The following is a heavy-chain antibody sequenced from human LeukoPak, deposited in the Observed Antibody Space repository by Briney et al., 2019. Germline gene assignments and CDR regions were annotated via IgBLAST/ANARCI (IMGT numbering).Heavy chain of an antibody. CDR3: VRDRYYGMDL. CDR1: GFTFSSSW. J-gene: IGHJ6*02. CDR2: INHDGSTT. Sequence: GGSLRLSCAASGFTFSSSWMPWVRQAPGKGLVWVSRINHDGSTTNYVDSVKGRFTISRDNAKNTLYLQMNSLRAEDTAVFYCVRDRYYGMDLWGQGTTVTVSS. V-gene: IGHV3-74*01.